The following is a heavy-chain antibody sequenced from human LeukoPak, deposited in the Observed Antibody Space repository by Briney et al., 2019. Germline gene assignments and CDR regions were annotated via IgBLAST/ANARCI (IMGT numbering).Heavy chain of an antibody. CDR3: AKGEQWLVVPYGMDV. V-gene: IGHV3-23*01. J-gene: IGHJ6*02. Sequence: GGSLRLSCAASGFTFSSYAMSWVRQAPGKGLEWVSAISGSGGSTYYADSVKGRFTISRDNAKNTLYLQMNSLRAEDTAVYYCAKGEQWLVVPYGMDVWGQGTTVTVSS. CDR2: ISGSGGST. D-gene: IGHD6-19*01. CDR1: GFTFSSYA.